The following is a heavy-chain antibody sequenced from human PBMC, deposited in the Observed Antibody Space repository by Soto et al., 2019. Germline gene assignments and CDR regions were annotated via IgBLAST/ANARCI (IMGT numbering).Heavy chain of an antibody. CDR2: IGSSDNII. D-gene: IGHD3-22*01. V-gene: IGHV3-11*01. Sequence: GGSQRLCFEASGFTVSEYYMSWIRQAPGKGLEWVSYIGSSDNIIYYADSVKGRFTISRDNAKNSLYLQMNSLRAEDTAVYYCARDLGYYESSGYFDYWGQGTLVTVSS. CDR3: ARDLGYYESSGYFDY. J-gene: IGHJ4*02. CDR1: GFTVSEYY.